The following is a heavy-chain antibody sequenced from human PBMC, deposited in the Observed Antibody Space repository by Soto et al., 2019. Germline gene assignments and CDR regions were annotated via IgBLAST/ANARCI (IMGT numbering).Heavy chain of an antibody. J-gene: IGHJ5*02. V-gene: IGHV3-30*18. CDR3: AKDPNDSSGSINWFDP. CDR1: GFNVSSNY. CDR2: MSYDGSHK. Sequence: PGGSLRLSCAASGFNVSSNYMHWVRQAPGKGLEWLAVMSYDGSHKQYADSVKGRFTISRDNSKNTLYLQMNSLRTEDTAVYYCAKDPNDSSGSINWFDPWGQGTLVTVSS. D-gene: IGHD3-22*01.